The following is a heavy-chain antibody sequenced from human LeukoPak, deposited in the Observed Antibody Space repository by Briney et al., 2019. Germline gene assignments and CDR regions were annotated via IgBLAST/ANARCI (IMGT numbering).Heavy chain of an antibody. Sequence: PGGSLRLSCAASGFTFSSYAMSWVRQAPGKGLVWVSAISGNGGSTYYADSVKGRFTISRDNSKNTLYLQMNRLTAEDTAIYYCAKEESAWTFGWLDPWGQGTLVTVSS. D-gene: IGHD1-1*01. V-gene: IGHV3-23*01. J-gene: IGHJ5*02. CDR2: ISGNGGST. CDR1: GFTFSSYA. CDR3: AKEESAWTFGWLDP.